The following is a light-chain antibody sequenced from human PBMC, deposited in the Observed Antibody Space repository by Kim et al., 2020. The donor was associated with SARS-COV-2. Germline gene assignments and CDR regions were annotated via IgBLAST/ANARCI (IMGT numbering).Light chain of an antibody. CDR1: RPNVGNIP. CDR2: NDN. J-gene: IGLJ3*02. CDR3: GSWDDSLSGRV. Sequence: GQTVTIACSGRRPNVGNIPVTWFQQVPGTAPKLLMSNDNQRPSGVPDRFSASKSGTSASLTISGLQSEDEAVYYCGSWDDSLSGRVFGGGTKLTVL. V-gene: IGLV1-44*01.